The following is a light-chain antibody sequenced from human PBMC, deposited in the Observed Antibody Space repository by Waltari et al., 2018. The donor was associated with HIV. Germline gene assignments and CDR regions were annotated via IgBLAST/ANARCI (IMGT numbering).Light chain of an antibody. Sequence: LTQPPSASETPGQRVTISCSGSSSTIGRNLVSWYQQCPGTAPKLLIYKNNQRPSGVPDRFSGSKSGTSASLAISGLQSEDEADYYCAAWDDRLNGVVFGGGTKLTVL. CDR1: SSTIGRNL. J-gene: IGLJ2*01. V-gene: IGLV1-47*01. CDR3: AAWDDRLNGVV. CDR2: KNN.